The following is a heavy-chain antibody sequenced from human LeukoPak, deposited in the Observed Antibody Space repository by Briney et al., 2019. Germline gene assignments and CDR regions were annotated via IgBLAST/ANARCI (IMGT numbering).Heavy chain of an antibody. CDR1: GFTYSSYA. V-gene: IGHV3-23*01. J-gene: IGHJ4*02. Sequence: PGGSLRLSCAASGFTYSSYAMSWVRHAPGKGLEWVSAISGSGGSTYYADSVKGRFTISRDNSKNTLYLQMNSLRAEDTAVYYCAKDMVCSGGSCYPYWGQGTLVTVSS. D-gene: IGHD2-15*01. CDR3: AKDMVCSGGSCYPY. CDR2: ISGSGGST.